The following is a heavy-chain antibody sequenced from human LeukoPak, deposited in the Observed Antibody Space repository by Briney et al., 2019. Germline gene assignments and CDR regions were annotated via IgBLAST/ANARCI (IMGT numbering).Heavy chain of an antibody. V-gene: IGHV4-34*01. CDR1: GGSFSGYY. D-gene: IGHD3-22*01. Sequence: SETLSLTCAVYGGSFSGYYWSWIRQPPGKGLEWIGEINHSGSTNYNPSLKSRVTISVDTSKNQFSPKLSSVTAADTAVYYCAREGSGYYNPIDYWGQGTLVTVSS. CDR3: AREGSGYYNPIDY. CDR2: INHSGST. J-gene: IGHJ4*02.